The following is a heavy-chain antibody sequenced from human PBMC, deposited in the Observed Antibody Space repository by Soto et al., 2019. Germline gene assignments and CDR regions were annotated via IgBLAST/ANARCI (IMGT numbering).Heavy chain of an antibody. D-gene: IGHD6-19*01. J-gene: IGHJ4*02. V-gene: IGHV4-61*08. Sequence: SETLSLTYPVSDDSFIGAEYYWSWIRQPLGKGPEWIGYTYYNGDTKYNPALRSRVTMSEDTSKNQLSLRLSSVTAADTAVYFCARGPAYIDGWRTFDLWGRGILVTVSS. CDR1: DDSFIGAEYY. CDR2: TYYNGDT. CDR3: ARGPAYIDGWRTFDL.